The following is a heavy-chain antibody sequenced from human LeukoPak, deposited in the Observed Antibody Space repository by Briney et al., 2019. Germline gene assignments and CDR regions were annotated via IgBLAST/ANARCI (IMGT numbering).Heavy chain of an antibody. CDR3: ARANSYGSGSLVN. V-gene: IGHV1-2*02. J-gene: IGHJ4*02. CDR1: GYTFTGYY. CDR2: INPNSGGT. Sequence: AFVKVSCKASGYTFTGYYMHWVRQAPGQGLEWMGWINPNSGGTNYAQKFQARVTMTRDTPISTAYMELSRLRSDDTAVYYCARANSYGSGSLVNWGQGTLVTASS. D-gene: IGHD3-10*01.